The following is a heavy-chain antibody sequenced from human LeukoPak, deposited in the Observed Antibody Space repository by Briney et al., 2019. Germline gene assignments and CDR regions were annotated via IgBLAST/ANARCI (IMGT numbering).Heavy chain of an antibody. CDR1: GFTFGDYT. CDR3: TRDVVGPFDC. Sequence: GGSLRLSCTGSGFTFGDYTMSWIRQAPGKGLEWVGFIRIKVYGGTAEYAASVKGRFTISRDDSKSIVYLQMNSLKTEDTAVYYCTRDVVGPFDCWGQGALVTVSS. CDR2: IRIKVYGGTA. V-gene: IGHV3-49*03. J-gene: IGHJ4*02.